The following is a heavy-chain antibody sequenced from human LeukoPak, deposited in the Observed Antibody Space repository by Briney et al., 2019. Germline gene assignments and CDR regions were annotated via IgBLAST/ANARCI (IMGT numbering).Heavy chain of an antibody. CDR3: ARDHNPFGELFITLDY. Sequence: SETLSLTCTVSGGSISSSSYYWGWIRQPPGKGLEWIGSFYYSGSTYYNPSLKSRVTTSVDTSKNQFSLKLNSVTAADTAVYYCARDHNPFGELFITLDYWGQGTLVTVSS. V-gene: IGHV4-39*07. CDR1: GGSISSSSYY. D-gene: IGHD3-10*01. CDR2: FYYSGST. J-gene: IGHJ4*02.